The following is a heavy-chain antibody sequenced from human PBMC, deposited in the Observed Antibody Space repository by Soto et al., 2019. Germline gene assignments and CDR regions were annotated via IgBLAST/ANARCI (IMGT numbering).Heavy chain of an antibody. CDR3: AHIVIAAGIEGELNWFDP. V-gene: IGHV2-5*02. D-gene: IGHD6-13*01. CDR1: GFSLSTSGVG. CDR2: IYWDDDK. J-gene: IGHJ5*02. Sequence: QITLKESGPTLVKPTQTLTLTCTFSGFSLSTSGVGVGWIRQPPGKALEWLALIYWDDDKRYSPSLKSRLTITKHTSKHQEVLTTTNMHPVHTATYYCAHIVIAAGIEGELNWFDPWGQGTLVTVSS.